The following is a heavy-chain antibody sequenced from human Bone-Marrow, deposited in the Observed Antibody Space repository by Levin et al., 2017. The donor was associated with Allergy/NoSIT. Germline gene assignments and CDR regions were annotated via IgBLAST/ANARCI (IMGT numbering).Heavy chain of an antibody. V-gene: IGHV3-23*01. Sequence: SCAASGFSFTDHHMTWVRQAPGKGLEWVTTINDSGGNTYYADTVKGRFTISRDNSNSTLYLQMKSLRAEDTAVYYCAKGGGTWYYWGQGILVTVSS. J-gene: IGHJ4*02. CDR2: INDSGGNT. D-gene: IGHD6-13*01. CDR1: GFSFTDHH. CDR3: AKGGGTWYY.